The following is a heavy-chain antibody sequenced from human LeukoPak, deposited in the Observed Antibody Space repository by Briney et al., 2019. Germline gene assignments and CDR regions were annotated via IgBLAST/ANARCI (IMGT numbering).Heavy chain of an antibody. CDR3: ARKDGDY. Sequence: SETLSLTCSVSGAFISTFHWTWFRQPAGRGLEWIGLIYSSGSTLLNPSLKNRVAMSVDLTKNQLSLKLTSVTAADTAMYFCARKDGDYWGRGTLVTVSS. CDR2: IYSSGST. V-gene: IGHV4-4*07. CDR1: GAFISTFH. J-gene: IGHJ4*02.